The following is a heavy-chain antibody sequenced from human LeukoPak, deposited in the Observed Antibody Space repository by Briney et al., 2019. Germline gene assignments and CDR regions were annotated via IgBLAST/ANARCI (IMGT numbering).Heavy chain of an antibody. Sequence: SETLSLTCTVSGGSISTYYWIWIRQSPGKGLDWIGYIYYSGSTDYNPSLMSRVTISVDTSKNQFSLKLSSVTAADTAVYYCARGKSSSSYYYFGMDVWGQGTTVTVSS. D-gene: IGHD2-2*01. V-gene: IGHV4-59*01. J-gene: IGHJ6*02. CDR2: IYYSGST. CDR1: GGSISTYY. CDR3: ARGKSSSSYYYFGMDV.